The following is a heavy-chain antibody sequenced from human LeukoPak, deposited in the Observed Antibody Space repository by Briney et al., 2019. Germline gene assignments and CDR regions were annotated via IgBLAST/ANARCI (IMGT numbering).Heavy chain of an antibody. CDR2: INPNSGGT. V-gene: IGHV1-2*02. CDR3: ARDSGSYSIDDY. J-gene: IGHJ4*02. CDR1: GYTFTDYF. D-gene: IGHD1-26*01. Sequence: APVKVSCKASGYTFTDYFMHWVRQAPGQGLEWMGWINPNSGGTNYAQKFQGRVTMTRDTSISTAYMELSRLRSDDTAVYYCARDSGSYSIDDYWGQGTLVTVSS.